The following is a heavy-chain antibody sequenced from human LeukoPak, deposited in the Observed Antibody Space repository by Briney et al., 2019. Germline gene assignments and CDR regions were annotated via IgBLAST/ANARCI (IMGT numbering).Heavy chain of an antibody. CDR3: ARTYYYDSSGSYAFDI. CDR1: GFTFSSNY. CDR2: IYSGGST. Sequence: GGSLRLSCAASGFTFSSNYMSWVRQAPGKGLEWVSVIYSGGSTYYADSVKGRFTISRDNSKNTLYLQMNSLRAEDTAVYYCARTYYYDSSGSYAFDIWGQGTMVTVSS. J-gene: IGHJ3*02. V-gene: IGHV3-53*01. D-gene: IGHD3-22*01.